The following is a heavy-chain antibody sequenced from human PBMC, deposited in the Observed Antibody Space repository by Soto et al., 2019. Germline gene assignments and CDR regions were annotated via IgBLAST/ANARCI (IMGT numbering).Heavy chain of an antibody. CDR2: INAGNGNT. V-gene: IGHV1-3*01. J-gene: IGHJ6*02. Sequence: AASVKVSCKASGYTFTSYAMHWVRQAPGKRLEWMGWINAGNGNTKYSQKFQGRVTITRDTSASTAYMELSSLRSEDTAVYYCASSIAVAGTTYYYYGMDVWGQGTTVTVSS. CDR1: GYTFTSYA. D-gene: IGHD6-19*01. CDR3: ASSIAVAGTTYYYYGMDV.